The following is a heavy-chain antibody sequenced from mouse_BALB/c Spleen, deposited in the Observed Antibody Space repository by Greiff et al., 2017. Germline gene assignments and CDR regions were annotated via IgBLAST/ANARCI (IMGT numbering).Heavy chain of an antibody. CDR3: AREKAYYYFDY. J-gene: IGHJ2*01. Sequence: EVMLVESGGGLVQPGGSLKLSCAASGFTFSSYGMSWVRQTPDKRLELVATINSNGGSTYYPDSVKGRFTISRDNAKNTLYLQMSSLKSEDTAMYYCAREKAYYYFDYWGQGTTLTVSS. V-gene: IGHV5-6-3*01. CDR1: GFTFSSYG. CDR2: INSNGGST.